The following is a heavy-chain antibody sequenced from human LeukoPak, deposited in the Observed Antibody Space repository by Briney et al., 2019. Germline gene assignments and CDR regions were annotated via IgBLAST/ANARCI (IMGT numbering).Heavy chain of an antibody. J-gene: IGHJ4*02. Sequence: GGSLRLSCAASGFTFSTFAMIWVRQPPGKGLEWVSYISSSSSTIHYADSVKGRFTISRDNAKNSLYLQMNSLRAEDTAVYYCARDLYPGYWGQGTLVTVSS. CDR2: ISSSSSTI. V-gene: IGHV3-48*01. CDR3: ARDLYPGY. D-gene: IGHD3-16*01. CDR1: GFTFSTFA.